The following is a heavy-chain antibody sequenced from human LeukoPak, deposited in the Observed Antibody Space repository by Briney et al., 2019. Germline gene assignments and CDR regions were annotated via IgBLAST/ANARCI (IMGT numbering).Heavy chain of an antibody. Sequence: GSSVKVSCKTSGGTFLSHTFSWVQQAPGHGLEWIGKITPVIETAKYAQTFQGRVSIYTVRDTTTVYMDLSGLRPDDTADYYCTRVNLRGSNYNWFDPWGQGTRVIVSS. CDR3: TRVNLRGSNYNWFDP. D-gene: IGHD3-10*01. V-gene: IGHV1-69*08. CDR1: GGTFLSHT. CDR2: ITPVIETA. J-gene: IGHJ5*02.